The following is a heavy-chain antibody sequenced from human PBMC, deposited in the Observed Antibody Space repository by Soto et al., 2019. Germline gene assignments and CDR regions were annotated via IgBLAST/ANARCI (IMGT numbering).Heavy chain of an antibody. CDR1: GFTFSNYA. D-gene: IGHD1-26*01. V-gene: IGHV3-30-3*01. J-gene: IGHJ4*02. Sequence: QVQLVESGGGVVQPGRSLRLSCAASGFTFSNYAMHWVRKAPCKWREWVAILSYGGSSKDYADSVKGRFTISSDDSKNSLYLERASPRAEDTAVYYCARDRAHRVGFDYWGQGTLVTVSS. CDR3: ARDRAHRVGFDY. CDR2: LSYGGSSK.